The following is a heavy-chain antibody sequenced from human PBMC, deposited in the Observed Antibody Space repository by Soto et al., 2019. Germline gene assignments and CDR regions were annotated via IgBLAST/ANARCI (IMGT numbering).Heavy chain of an antibody. Sequence: QVQLVESGGGVVQPGRSLRLSCADSGFTFTDYGMHWVRQAPGKGLEWVAVISYDGSNKNYADSVKGRFTISRDNSKNTLYLQMNSLREEDTAVYYCAKYTYYHDSSGYYVFDYWGQGTLVTVSS. J-gene: IGHJ4*02. CDR2: ISYDGSNK. CDR1: GFTFTDYG. V-gene: IGHV3-30*18. D-gene: IGHD3-22*01. CDR3: AKYTYYHDSSGYYVFDY.